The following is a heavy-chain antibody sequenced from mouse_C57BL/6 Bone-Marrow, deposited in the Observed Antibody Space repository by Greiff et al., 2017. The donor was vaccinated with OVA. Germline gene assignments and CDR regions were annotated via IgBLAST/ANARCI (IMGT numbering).Heavy chain of an antibody. CDR2: INPSTGGT. D-gene: IGHD2-2*01. CDR3: AVWLRDY. V-gene: IGHV1-42*01. J-gene: IGHJ2*01. Sequence: EVKLEESGPELVKPGASVKISCKASGYSFTGYYMNWVKQSPEKSLEWIGEINPSTGGTTYNQKFKAKATLTVDKSSSTAYMQLKSLTSEDSAVYYCAVWLRDYWGQGTTLTVSS. CDR1: GYSFTGYY.